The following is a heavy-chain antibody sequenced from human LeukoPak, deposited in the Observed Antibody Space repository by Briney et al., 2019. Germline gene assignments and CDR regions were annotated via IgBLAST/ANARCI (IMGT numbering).Heavy chain of an antibody. Sequence: GSSVKVSCKASGGTFSSYAISWVRQAPGQGLEWMGGSIPIFGTANYAQKFQGRVTITTDESTSTAYMELSSLRSEDTAVYYCARGAGGKRRGDYYYYMDVWGKGTTVTVSS. J-gene: IGHJ6*03. CDR2: SIPIFGTA. CDR1: GGTFSSYA. CDR3: ARGAGGKRRGDYYYYMDV. V-gene: IGHV1-69*05. D-gene: IGHD3-10*01.